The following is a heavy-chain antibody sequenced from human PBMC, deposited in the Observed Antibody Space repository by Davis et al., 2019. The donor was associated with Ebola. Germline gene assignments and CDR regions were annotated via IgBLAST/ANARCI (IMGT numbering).Heavy chain of an antibody. V-gene: IGHV3-23*01. CDR2: INLSGGST. CDR3: AKGHYYGSGSYVPFDY. Sequence: GGSLRLSCAASGFTFSSYTMTWVRQAPGKGLEWVSAINLSGGSTSYADSVRGRFTISRDNSNNTLFLQMNSLRVEDTALYYCAKGHYYGSGSYVPFDYWGQGTLVTVSS. D-gene: IGHD3-10*01. CDR1: GFTFSSYT. J-gene: IGHJ4*02.